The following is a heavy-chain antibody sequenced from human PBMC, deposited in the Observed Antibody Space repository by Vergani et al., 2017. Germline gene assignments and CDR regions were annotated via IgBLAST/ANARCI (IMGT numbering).Heavy chain of an antibody. CDR1: GYSFSNYW. CDR3: ARGDSSCWGYYYYYYGMDV. D-gene: IGHD6-19*01. V-gene: IGHV5-51*01. J-gene: IGHJ6*02. Sequence: EVQLVQSGAEVKKPGESLKISCKGSGYSFSNYWIAWVRQMPGKGLEWMGIIYPGDSDTRYSPSFQVQVTISADKSISTAYLQWSSLKASDTAMYYCARGDSSCWGYYYYYYGMDVWGQGTTVTVSS. CDR2: IYPGDSDT.